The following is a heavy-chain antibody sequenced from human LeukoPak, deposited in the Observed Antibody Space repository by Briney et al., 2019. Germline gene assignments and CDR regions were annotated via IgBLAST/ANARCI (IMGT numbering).Heavy chain of an antibody. D-gene: IGHD5-18*01. CDR3: ARDWDTAMVYDAFDI. J-gene: IGHJ3*02. CDR1: GFTFTDYY. CDR2: ISTSGSPT. Sequence: GGSLRLSCAASGFTFTDYYMSWIRQAPGKGPEWISYISTSGSPTYYADSVRGRFTVSRDNAKNSVYLEMNSLRVEDTALYYCARDWDTAMVYDAFDIWGQGTMVTVSS. V-gene: IGHV3-11*04.